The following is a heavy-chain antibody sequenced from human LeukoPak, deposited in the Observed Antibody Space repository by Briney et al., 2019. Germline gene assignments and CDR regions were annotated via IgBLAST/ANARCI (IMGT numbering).Heavy chain of an antibody. CDR1: GYTFTSYD. CDR3: ARGANVLLWFGESYNWFDP. CDR2: MNPNSGNT. J-gene: IGHJ5*02. D-gene: IGHD3-10*01. Sequence: ASVKVSCKASGYTFTSYDINWVRQATGQGLEWIGWMNPNSGNTGYAQKFQGRVTMTRNTSISTAYMELSSLRSEDTAVYYCARGANVLLWFGESYNWFDPWGQGTLVTVSS. V-gene: IGHV1-8*01.